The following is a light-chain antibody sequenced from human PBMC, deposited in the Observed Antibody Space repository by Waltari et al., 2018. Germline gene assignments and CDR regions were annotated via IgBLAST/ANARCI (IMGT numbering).Light chain of an antibody. V-gene: IGKV1-39*01. CDR1: QSISNY. CDR2: GAS. CDR3: QQSYSNMYT. Sequence: DIHMTQSPISLSASVGDRVTITCLTNQSISNYLNWYQQKRGSSPKLLIYGASTLQGGVPSRFTGSGSGKDFTLTISSLQTEDFATYFCQQSYSNMYTFGQGTK. J-gene: IGKJ2*01.